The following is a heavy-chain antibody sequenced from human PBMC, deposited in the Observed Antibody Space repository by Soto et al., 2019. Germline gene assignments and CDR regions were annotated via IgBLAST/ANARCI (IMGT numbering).Heavy chain of an antibody. V-gene: IGHV4-30-4*01. Sequence: SETLSLTCTVSGGSISSGDYYWSWIRQPPGKGLEWIGYIYYSGSTYYNPSLKSRVTISVDTSKNQFSLKMTSVTAADTAMYYCARSDIVLVPSSTGALDYWGQGIQVTVSS. CDR2: IYYSGST. D-gene: IGHD2-2*01. CDR3: ARSDIVLVPSSTGALDY. CDR1: GGSISSGDYY. J-gene: IGHJ4*02.